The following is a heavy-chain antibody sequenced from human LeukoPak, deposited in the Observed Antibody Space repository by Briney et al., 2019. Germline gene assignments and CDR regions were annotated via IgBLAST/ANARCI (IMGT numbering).Heavy chain of an antibody. V-gene: IGHV1-2*06. Sequence: APVKVSCKASGYTFTGYYMHWVRQAPGQGLEWMGRINPNSGGTNSAQKFQGRVTMTRDTSISTAYMELSGLKSDDTAVYYCAATELPFDYWGQGTLVTVSS. CDR2: INPNSGGT. J-gene: IGHJ4*02. D-gene: IGHD5-24*01. CDR1: GYTFTGYY. CDR3: AATELPFDY.